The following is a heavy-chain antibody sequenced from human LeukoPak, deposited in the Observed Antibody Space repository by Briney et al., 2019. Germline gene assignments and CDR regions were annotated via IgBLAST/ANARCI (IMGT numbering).Heavy chain of an antibody. CDR3: ARGVYIAAAQYGF. Sequence: ASETLSLTCTVSGGSISTYYWNWIRQPPGKGLEWIGYIYYSGATNYNPSLKSRVTISVDTSKNQFSLKLSSVTAADTAVYYCARGVYIAAAQYGFWGQGTLVSVSS. CDR1: GGSISTYY. D-gene: IGHD6-13*01. CDR2: IYYSGAT. V-gene: IGHV4-59*01. J-gene: IGHJ4*02.